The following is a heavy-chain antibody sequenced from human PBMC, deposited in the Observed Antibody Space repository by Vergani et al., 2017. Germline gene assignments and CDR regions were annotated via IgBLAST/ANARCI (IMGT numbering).Heavy chain of an antibody. CDR3: ARGGAAAGSSVRYYYYYGMDV. D-gene: IGHD6-13*01. J-gene: IGHJ6*02. CDR2: INHSGST. V-gene: IGHV4-34*01. Sequence: QVQLQQWGAGLLKPSETLSLTCAVYGGSFSDYYWSWIRQPPGKGLEWIGEINHSGSTNYNPSLKSRVTISVDTSKNQFSLKLSSVTAADTAVYYCARGGAAAGSSVRYYYYYGMDVWGQGTTVTFSS. CDR1: GGSFSDYY.